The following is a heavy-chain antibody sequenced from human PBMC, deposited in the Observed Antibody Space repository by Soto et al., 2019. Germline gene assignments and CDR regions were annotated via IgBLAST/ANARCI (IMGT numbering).Heavy chain of an antibody. V-gene: IGHV1-3*01. J-gene: IGHJ4*02. CDR3: ACDLNSGAVDY. D-gene: IGHD2-21*01. Sequence: ASVKVSCKASGYTFTNYAMHWVRQAPGQRLEWMGWINAGNGNTKYSQKFQGRVTMTTDTSTSTAYMELRSLRSDDTAVYYCACDLNSGAVDYWGQGTLVTVSS. CDR2: INAGNGNT. CDR1: GYTFTNYA.